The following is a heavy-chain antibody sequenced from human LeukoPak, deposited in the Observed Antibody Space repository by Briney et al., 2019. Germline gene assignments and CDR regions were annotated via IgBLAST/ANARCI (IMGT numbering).Heavy chain of an antibody. D-gene: IGHD3-16*01. J-gene: IGHJ3*02. CDR3: GRDHFHASHAFDI. CDR2: ISSSSSYI. V-gene: IGHV3-21*01. Sequence: PGGSLRLSCAASGFTFSSYSMNWVRQAPGKGLEWVSSISSSSSYIYYADSVKGRFTISRDNAKNSLYLQMNSLRAEDTAVYYCGRDHFHASHAFDIWGQGTMVTVSS. CDR1: GFTFSSYS.